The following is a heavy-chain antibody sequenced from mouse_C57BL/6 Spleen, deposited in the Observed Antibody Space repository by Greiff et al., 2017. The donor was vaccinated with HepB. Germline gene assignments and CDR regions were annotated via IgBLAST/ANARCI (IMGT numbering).Heavy chain of an antibody. CDR1: GYTFTDYE. CDR2: IDPETGGT. J-gene: IGHJ3*01. V-gene: IGHV1-15*01. Sequence: QVQLQQSGAELVRPGASVTLSCKASGYTFTDYEMHWVKQTPVQGLEWIGAIDPETGGTAYNQKFKGKAILTADKSSSTAYMELRSLTSEDSAVYYCTRPYYDYGAWFAYWGQGTLVTVSA. D-gene: IGHD2-4*01. CDR3: TRPYYDYGAWFAY.